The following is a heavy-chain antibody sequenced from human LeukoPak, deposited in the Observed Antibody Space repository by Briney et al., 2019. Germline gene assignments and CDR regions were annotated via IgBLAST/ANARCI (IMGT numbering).Heavy chain of an antibody. V-gene: IGHV1-2*02. CDR2: INPNSGAT. J-gene: IGHJ4*02. CDR1: GYTFTSYY. CDR3: ARNRYGSGSGDY. D-gene: IGHD3-10*01. Sequence: ASVKVSCKASGYTFTSYYMHWVRQAPGQGLEWMGWINPNSGATVYAQKFQGKVTMTRDTSISTVYMELSSLRYEDTAVYYCARNRYGSGSGDYWGQGTLVTVSS.